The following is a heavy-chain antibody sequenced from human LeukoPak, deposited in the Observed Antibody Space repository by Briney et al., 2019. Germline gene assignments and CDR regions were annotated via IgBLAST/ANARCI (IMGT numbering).Heavy chain of an antibody. V-gene: IGHV3-13*01. CDR3: ARIYYDSSRGDYYGMDV. CDR2: IGADGKT. Sequence: GGSLRLSCSASGFTCSTYGMHWVRQATGRGLEWVSAIGADGKTYYAGSVKGRFTISREDAKNSLCLHMNSLRVEDAAVYYCARIYYDSSRGDYYGMDVWGQGTTVTVS. J-gene: IGHJ6*02. CDR1: GFTCSTYG. D-gene: IGHD3-22*01.